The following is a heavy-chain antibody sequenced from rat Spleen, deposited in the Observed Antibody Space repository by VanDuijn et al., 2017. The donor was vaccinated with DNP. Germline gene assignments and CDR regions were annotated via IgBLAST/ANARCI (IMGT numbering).Heavy chain of an antibody. CDR3: TTHNDVGIDGSYYYGGYWYFDF. J-gene: IGHJ1*01. D-gene: IGHD1-12*02. Sequence: EVQLVESGGGLVQPGKSLKLSCAASGFTFSNYGMAWVRRAPEKGLEWVATISPSGDITYYRDPMKGRFTIPRDDARSSLYLQMDSLRSEDTATYYCTTHNDVGIDGSYYYGGYWYFDFWGPGTMVTVSS. V-gene: IGHV5-19*01. CDR2: ISPSGDIT. CDR1: GFTFSNYG.